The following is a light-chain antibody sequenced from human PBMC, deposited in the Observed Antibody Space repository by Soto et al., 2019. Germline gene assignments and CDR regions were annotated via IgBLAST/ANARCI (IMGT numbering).Light chain of an antibody. J-gene: IGLJ1*01. CDR2: EVS. Sequence: QSALTQPASVSGSPGQAITISCTATSSDILNFNFVSWYQQHPGRAPKLILYEVSSRPSGVSNRFSGSKSGNTASLTISGLQADDDEDYYCSSYTALAHVFGGGTKVTVL. CDR3: SSYTALAHV. V-gene: IGLV2-14*01. CDR1: SSDILNFNF.